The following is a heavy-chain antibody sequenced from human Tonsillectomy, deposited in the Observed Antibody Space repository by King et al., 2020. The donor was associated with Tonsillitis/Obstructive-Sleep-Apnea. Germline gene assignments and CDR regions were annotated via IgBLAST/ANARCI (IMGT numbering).Heavy chain of an antibody. V-gene: IGHV1-69*11. CDR3: AGGITIFGVAKGYGY. D-gene: IGHD3-3*01. CDR1: GGTFSSYA. J-gene: IGHJ4*02. Sequence: QLVQSGAEVKKPGSSVKVSCKASGGTFSSYAISWVGQAPGQGLEWMGGIIPILGTANYAQKVQGRVTITADESTRTAYMERSSLRSEDTAVYYCAGGITIFGVAKGYGYWGQGTLVTVSS. CDR2: IIPILGTA.